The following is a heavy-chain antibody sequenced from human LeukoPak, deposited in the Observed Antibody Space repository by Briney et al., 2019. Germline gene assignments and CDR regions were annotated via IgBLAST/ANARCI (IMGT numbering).Heavy chain of an antibody. Sequence: SETLSLTCAVSGDSMSTYYWTWIRQPPGKGLEWIGYIYNSGSTNYNPSLKSRVTISVDTSKNQFSLKLSSVTAADTAVYYCARGAWLFTTYYFDYWGQGTLVTVSS. CDR3: ARGAWLFTTYYFDY. CDR1: GDSMSTYY. CDR2: IYNSGST. J-gene: IGHJ4*02. V-gene: IGHV4-59*12. D-gene: IGHD6-19*01.